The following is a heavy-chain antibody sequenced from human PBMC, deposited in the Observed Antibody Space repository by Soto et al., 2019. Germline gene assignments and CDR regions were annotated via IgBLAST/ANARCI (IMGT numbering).Heavy chain of an antibody. J-gene: IGHJ6*02. CDR2: IWFDGSKK. CDR3: ARDRLVPYGYGMDV. D-gene: IGHD2-2*01. CDR1: GFTFRSYG. V-gene: IGHV3-33*01. Sequence: QMQLVESGGGVVQPGRSLRLSCAASGFTFRSYGIHWVRQAPGKGLEWVALIWFDGSKKYYVDSVKGRFAVSRDNSKNTLYLQMNRLRVEDTAVYYCARDRLVPYGYGMDVWGQGTTVTGSS.